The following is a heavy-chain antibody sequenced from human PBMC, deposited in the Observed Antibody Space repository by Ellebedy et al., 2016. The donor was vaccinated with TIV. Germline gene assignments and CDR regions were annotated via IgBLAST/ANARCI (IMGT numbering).Heavy chain of an antibody. CDR2: IKQDGSEK. CDR1: GFTFSSYW. D-gene: IGHD6-13*01. CDR3: AKDGVAAHSKDYYYYGMDV. J-gene: IGHJ6*02. Sequence: GESLKISXAASGFTFSSYWMSWVRQAPGKGLEWVANIKQDGSEKYYVDSVKGRFTISRDNAKNSLYLQMNSLRAEDTAVYYCAKDGVAAHSKDYYYYGMDVWGQGTTVTVSS. V-gene: IGHV3-7*03.